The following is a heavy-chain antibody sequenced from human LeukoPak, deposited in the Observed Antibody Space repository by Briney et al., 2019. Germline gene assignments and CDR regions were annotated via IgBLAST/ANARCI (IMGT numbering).Heavy chain of an antibody. CDR1: GFTFTTSW. Sequence: QPQGSLLLSCAASGFTFTTSWLSCARQAPGKGLAWVASNKEDGSEKYYVDSVKGQFSISRDNAKKSLYLQMNGLRAEDTAVYYCARGSSASWHLYFDLWGRGTLVTVSS. J-gene: IGHJ2*01. CDR2: NKEDGSEK. D-gene: IGHD3-10*01. CDR3: ARGSSASWHLYFDL. V-gene: IGHV3-7*04.